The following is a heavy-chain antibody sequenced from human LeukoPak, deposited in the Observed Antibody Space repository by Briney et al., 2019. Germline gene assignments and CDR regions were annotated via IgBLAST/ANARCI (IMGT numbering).Heavy chain of an antibody. CDR2: IYYSGST. J-gene: IGHJ4*02. Sequence: SETLSLTCTVSGGSISSYYWSWIRQPPGKGLEWIGYIYYSGSTNYNPSLKSRVTISVDTSKNQFSLKLSSVTAADTAVYYCARAVEMATAHFDYWGQGTLVTVSS. CDR3: ARAVEMATAHFDY. D-gene: IGHD5-24*01. V-gene: IGHV4-59*08. CDR1: GGSISSYY.